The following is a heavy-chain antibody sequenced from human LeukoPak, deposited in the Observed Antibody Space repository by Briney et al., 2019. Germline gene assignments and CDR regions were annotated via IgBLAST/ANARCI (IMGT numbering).Heavy chain of an antibody. CDR2: IYTSGST. CDR1: GGSISSYY. Sequence: PSETLSLTCTVSGGSISSYYWSWIRQPAGKGLEWIGRIYTSGSTNYNPSLKSRVTMSVDTSKNQFSLKLSSVTAADTAVYYCARDSAYYDFWSGYYTPYAFDIWGQGTMVTVSS. D-gene: IGHD3-3*01. V-gene: IGHV4-4*07. CDR3: ARDSAYYDFWSGYYTPYAFDI. J-gene: IGHJ3*02.